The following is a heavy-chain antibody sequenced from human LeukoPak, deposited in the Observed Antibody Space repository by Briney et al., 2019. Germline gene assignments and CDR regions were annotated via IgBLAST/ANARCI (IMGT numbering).Heavy chain of an antibody. V-gene: IGHV1-2*06. D-gene: IGHD2-2*01. J-gene: IGHJ4*02. CDR2: INHNSGGT. Sequence: ASVKVSCKASGYTFTGYYMHWVRQAPGQGLEWMGRINHNSGGTNYAQKFQGRVTMTRDTSISTAYMELSRLGSDDTAVYYCARMAIVVVPAAMNANYWGQGTLVTVSS. CDR3: ARMAIVVVPAAMNANY. CDR1: GYTFTGYY.